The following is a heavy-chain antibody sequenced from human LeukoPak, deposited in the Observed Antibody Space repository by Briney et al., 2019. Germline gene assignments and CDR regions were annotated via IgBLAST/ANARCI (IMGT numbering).Heavy chain of an antibody. D-gene: IGHD3-16*01. CDR2: ISSGGSTM. CDR3: ASGQSYGYYFGMDV. Sequence: GGSLRLSCVASGFVFSNYEMNWVRQAPGEGLEWVSYISSGGSTMYYADSVKGRVTISRDNLKNSLYLQMNSLRAEDTAVYYCASGQSYGYYFGMDVWGQGTTVTVSS. V-gene: IGHV3-48*03. J-gene: IGHJ6*02. CDR1: GFVFSNYE.